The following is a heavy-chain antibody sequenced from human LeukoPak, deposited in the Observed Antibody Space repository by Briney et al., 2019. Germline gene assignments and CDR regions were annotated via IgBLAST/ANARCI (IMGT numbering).Heavy chain of an antibody. J-gene: IGHJ3*02. CDR3: AKDTAMVFTI. CDR1: GFTFSSYG. D-gene: IGHD5-18*01. Sequence: PGGSLRLSCAASGFTFSSYGMHWVRQAPGKGLEWVAVIWYDGSNKYYADSAKGRFTISRDNSKNTLYLQMNSLRAEDTAVYYCAKDTAMVFTIWGQGTMVTVSS. V-gene: IGHV3-33*06. CDR2: IWYDGSNK.